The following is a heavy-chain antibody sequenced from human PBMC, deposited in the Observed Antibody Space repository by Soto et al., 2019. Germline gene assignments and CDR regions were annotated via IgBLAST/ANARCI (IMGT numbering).Heavy chain of an antibody. J-gene: IGHJ4*02. CDR3: ARVSGYDEDYFDY. Sequence: SETLSLTCTVSGGSISSSSYYWGWIRQPPGKGLEWIGSIYYSGSTYYNPSPKSRVTISVDTSKNQFSLKLSSVTAADTAVYYCARVSGYDEDYFDYWGQGTLVTVSS. CDR2: IYYSGST. CDR1: GGSISSSSYY. V-gene: IGHV4-39*01. D-gene: IGHD5-12*01.